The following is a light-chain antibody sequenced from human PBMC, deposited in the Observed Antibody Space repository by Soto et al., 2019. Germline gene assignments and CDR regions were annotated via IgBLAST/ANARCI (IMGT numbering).Light chain of an antibody. CDR3: QQRSKWPPT. CDR2: DAS. CDR1: QSVSVD. Sequence: ETVLTQSPATLSLSPGQRATLSCRANQSVSVDLAWYQQKPGQSPMLLIYDASKRATGLPARFSGSGSGTDFTLTISSLEPEDFAVYFCQQRSKWPPTFGQGTKVEIK. J-gene: IGKJ1*01. V-gene: IGKV3-11*01.